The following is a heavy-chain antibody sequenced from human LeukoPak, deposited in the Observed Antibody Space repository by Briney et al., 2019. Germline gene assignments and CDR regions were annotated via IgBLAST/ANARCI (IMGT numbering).Heavy chain of an antibody. D-gene: IGHD3-22*01. Sequence: SETLSLTCTVSGGSISSSTYYWGWIRQPPGKGLEWIGNIYYSGNTYYNPSLKSRVAISVDTSKNQFSLKLSSVTAADTAVYYCARDRYYYDSSGYKYMDVWGKGTTVTVSS. V-gene: IGHV4-39*07. CDR3: ARDRYYYDSSGYKYMDV. CDR2: IYYSGNT. CDR1: GGSISSSTYY. J-gene: IGHJ6*03.